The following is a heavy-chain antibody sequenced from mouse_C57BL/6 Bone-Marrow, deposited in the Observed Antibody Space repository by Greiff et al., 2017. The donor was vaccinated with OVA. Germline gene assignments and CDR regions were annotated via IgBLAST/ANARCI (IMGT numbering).Heavy chain of an antibody. V-gene: IGHV1-9*01. J-gene: IGHJ3*01. Sequence: VQLQQSGAELMKPGASVKLSCKATGYTFTGYWIEWVKQRPGHGLEWIGEILPGSGSTNYNEKFKGKATFTADTSSNTAYMQLSSLTTEYSAISFCASAGGYYYGSSSAYWGQGTLVTVSA. CDR3: ASAGGYYYGSSSAY. CDR1: GYTFTGYW. CDR2: ILPGSGST. D-gene: IGHD1-1*01.